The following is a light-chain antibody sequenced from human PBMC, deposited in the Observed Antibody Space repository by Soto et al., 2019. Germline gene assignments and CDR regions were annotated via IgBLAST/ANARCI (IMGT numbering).Light chain of an antibody. CDR1: QSVSSK. Sequence: DIEMTQSPSTLSASVGERATISCRASQSVSSKLAWYQQKPGQAPSLLIYGAFTRATGIPARFSGTGSGTEFTLTISSLQSDDFATYYCQQYNSYSQTFGQGTKVDIK. CDR2: GAF. J-gene: IGKJ1*01. V-gene: IGKV3-15*01. CDR3: QQYNSYSQT.